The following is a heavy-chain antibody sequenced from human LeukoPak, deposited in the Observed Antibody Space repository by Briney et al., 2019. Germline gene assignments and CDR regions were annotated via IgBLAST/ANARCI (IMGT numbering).Heavy chain of an antibody. J-gene: IGHJ4*02. Sequence: SQTLSLTCTVSGGSISSGSYYWSWIRQPAGKGLEWIGRIYTSGSTNYNPSLKSRVTISVDTSKNQFSLKLSSVTAADTAVYYCARGTGYSSGWFYWGRGTLVTVSS. D-gene: IGHD6-19*01. CDR2: IYTSGST. V-gene: IGHV4-61*02. CDR3: ARGTGYSSGWFY. CDR1: GGSISSGSYY.